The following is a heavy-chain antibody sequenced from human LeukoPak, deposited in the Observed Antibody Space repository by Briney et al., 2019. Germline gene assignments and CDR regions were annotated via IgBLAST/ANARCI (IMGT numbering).Heavy chain of an antibody. CDR2: IHHSGRT. CDR3: ARLVYNVSGIYHYFYY. CDR1: GYSISSGYY. Sequence: WETLSLTCAVSGYSISSGYYWGWIRKPPGKGLEWIGSIHHSGRTYSNPSLKSRVTISVDTSENQFSLKLSSVTAADTAVYYCARLVYNVSGIYHYFYYWGQGTLVTVSS. V-gene: IGHV4-38-2*01. D-gene: IGHD3-16*02. J-gene: IGHJ4*02.